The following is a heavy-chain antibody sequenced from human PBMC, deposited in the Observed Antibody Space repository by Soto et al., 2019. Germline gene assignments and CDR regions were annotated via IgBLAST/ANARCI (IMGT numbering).Heavy chain of an antibody. V-gene: IGHV3-7*01. CDR1: GFTFSSYW. J-gene: IGHJ4*02. CDR3: ARGRDGYNYWAFDY. Sequence: GGSLRLSCAASGFTFSSYWMSWVRQAPGKGLEWVANIKQDGSEEYYVDSVKGRFTISRDNAKNSLYLQMNSLRAEDTAVYYCARGRDGYNYWAFDYWGQGTLVTVS. D-gene: IGHD5-12*01. CDR2: IKQDGSEE.